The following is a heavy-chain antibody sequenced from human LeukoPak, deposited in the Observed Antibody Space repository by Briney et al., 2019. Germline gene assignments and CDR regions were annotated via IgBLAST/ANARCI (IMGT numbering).Heavy chain of an antibody. CDR3: ARDLSGVAGYTYGRGIDY. CDR2: ISYDGSNK. D-gene: IGHD5-18*01. J-gene: IGHJ4*02. CDR1: GFTFSSYG. V-gene: IGHV3-30*03. Sequence: GGSLRLSCAASGFTFSSYGMHWVRQAPGKGLEWVAVISYDGSNKYYADSVKGRFTISRDNSKNTLYLQMNSLRAEDTAVYYCARDLSGVAGYTYGRGIDYWGQGTLVTVSS.